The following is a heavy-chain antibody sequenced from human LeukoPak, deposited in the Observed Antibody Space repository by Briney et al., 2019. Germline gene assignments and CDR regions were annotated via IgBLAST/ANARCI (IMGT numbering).Heavy chain of an antibody. CDR1: GYTFTSYD. CDR3: ARDLSPMVRGVIITNPVDY. J-gene: IGHJ4*02. V-gene: IGHV1-8*01. Sequence: ASVKVSCKASGYTFTSYDINWVRQATGQGLEWMGWMNPNSGNTGYAQKFQGRVTMTRNTSISTAYMELSSLRSEDTAVYYCARDLSPMVRGVIITNPVDYWGQGTLVTVSS. D-gene: IGHD3-10*01. CDR2: MNPNSGNT.